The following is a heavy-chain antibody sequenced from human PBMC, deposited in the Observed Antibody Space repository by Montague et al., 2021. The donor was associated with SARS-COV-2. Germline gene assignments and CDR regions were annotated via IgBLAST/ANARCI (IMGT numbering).Heavy chain of an antibody. D-gene: IGHD3-16*01. CDR2: VYNAGTT. CDR3: ARTSKLRESTTGNYYYHAMDV. J-gene: IGHJ6*02. Sequence: SETLSLTCTVSGGSISSSSYYWGWIRQPPGKGLGWIGNVYNAGTTYYNPSLKSRVTISVDTSKNQFSLNMASVTAADTAVYYCARTSKLRESTTGNYYYHAMDVWGQGTTVTVSS. CDR1: GGSISSSSYY. V-gene: IGHV4-39*01.